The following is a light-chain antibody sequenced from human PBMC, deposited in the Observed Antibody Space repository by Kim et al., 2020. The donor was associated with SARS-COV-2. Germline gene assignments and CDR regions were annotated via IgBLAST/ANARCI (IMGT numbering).Light chain of an antibody. V-gene: IGLV1-36*01. Sequence: RQSVTNAWSGSSSNIENSAINWYRQLPGKAPKLLIEYDDQRTSGVSDRLAGSKSGTAASLAISGSQSEDEAEYDCEAWDDRLNGVVFGGGTQLTVL. CDR1: SSNIENSA. CDR3: EAWDDRLNGVV. CDR2: YDD. J-gene: IGLJ2*01.